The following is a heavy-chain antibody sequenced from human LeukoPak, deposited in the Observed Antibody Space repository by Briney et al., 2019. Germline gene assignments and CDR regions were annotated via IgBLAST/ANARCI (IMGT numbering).Heavy chain of an antibody. V-gene: IGHV3-66*01. J-gene: IGHJ6*02. CDR1: GFTVSSNY. CDR3: ASLQNVPSYYYYYVMDV. Sequence: PGGSLRLSCAGSGFTVSSNYMSWVRQAPGKGLEWVSIIYSGGGTYYADSVKDRFTISRDNSKNTLFLQMNSLRAEDTAVYYCASLQNVPSYYYYYVMDVWGQGTTVTVSS. CDR2: IYSGGGT. D-gene: IGHD2/OR15-2a*01.